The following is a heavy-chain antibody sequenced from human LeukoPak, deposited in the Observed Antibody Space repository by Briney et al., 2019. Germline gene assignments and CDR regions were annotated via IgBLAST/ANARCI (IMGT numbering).Heavy chain of an antibody. D-gene: IGHD6-13*01. CDR3: ARDLRRAAALSST. CDR1: GFTFSSYE. V-gene: IGHV3-21*01. CDR2: ISSSSSYI. J-gene: IGHJ5*02. Sequence: GGSLRLSCAASGFTFSSYEMNWVRQAPGKGLEWVSSISSSSSYIYYADSVKGRFTISRDNAKNSLYLQMNSLRAEDTAVYYCARDLRRAAALSSTWGQGTLVTVSS.